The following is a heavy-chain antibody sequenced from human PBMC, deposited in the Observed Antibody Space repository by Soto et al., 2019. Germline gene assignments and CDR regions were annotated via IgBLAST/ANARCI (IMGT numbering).Heavy chain of an antibody. D-gene: IGHD2-8*02. CDR2: INHSGST. CDR3: ARGQSSLLLDC. J-gene: IGHJ4*02. V-gene: IGHV4-34*01. Sequence: SVTLSLTCAVDGGSFSGHYWSWIRQPPGKGLEWIGEINHSGSTNYNPSLKSRVTISVDTSKNQFSLKLSSVTAADTAVYYCARGQSSLLLDCWGQGVLVTVSS. CDR1: GGSFSGHY.